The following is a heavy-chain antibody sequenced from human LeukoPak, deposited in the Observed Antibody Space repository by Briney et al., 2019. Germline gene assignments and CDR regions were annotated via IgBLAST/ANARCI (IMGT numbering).Heavy chain of an antibody. CDR3: ATNYGSGSPYGMGV. V-gene: IGHV3-30*02. J-gene: IGHJ6*02. CDR1: GFTFSSYG. Sequence: PGGSLRLSCAASGFTFSSYGMHWVRQAPGKGLEWVAFIRYDGSNKYYADSVKGRFTISRDNSKNTLYLQMNSLRAEDTAVYYCATNYGSGSPYGMGVWGQGTTVTVSS. CDR2: IRYDGSNK. D-gene: IGHD3-10*01.